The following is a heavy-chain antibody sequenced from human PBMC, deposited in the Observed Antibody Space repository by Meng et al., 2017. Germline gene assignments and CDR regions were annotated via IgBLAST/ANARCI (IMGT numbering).Heavy chain of an antibody. CDR1: GYTRPSYA. D-gene: IGHD2-2*01. V-gene: IGHV7-4-1*02. CDR3: TRDGYSDCSRTSCFDS. J-gene: IGHJ4*02. Sequence: HVVLVQSGFELRKPGDSVKVSCKASGYTRPSYAINWRRPAPGQGLQWMGWIDTKTGNPTYAPGFTGRLVFSLDTSVSTAYLQISGLKADDTAVYYCTRDGYSDCSRTSCFDSWGQGTLVTVSS. CDR2: IDTKTGNP.